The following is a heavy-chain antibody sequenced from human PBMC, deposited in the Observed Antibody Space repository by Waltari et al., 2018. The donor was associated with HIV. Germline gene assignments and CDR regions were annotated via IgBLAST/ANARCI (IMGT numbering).Heavy chain of an antibody. CDR2: MNPKSGDT. Sequence: QVQLVQSGAEVKKPGASVKVSCKASGYTFTSYDINWVRQATAQGLEWMGCMNPKSGDTGYAQNFQGRITMTSNTSISTVYMELSSLTSEETAVYYCVRAAIYSRGCFDYWGQGTLVTGSS. V-gene: IGHV1-8*01. D-gene: IGHD6-19*01. CDR3: VRAAIYSRGCFDY. CDR1: GYTFTSYD. J-gene: IGHJ4*02.